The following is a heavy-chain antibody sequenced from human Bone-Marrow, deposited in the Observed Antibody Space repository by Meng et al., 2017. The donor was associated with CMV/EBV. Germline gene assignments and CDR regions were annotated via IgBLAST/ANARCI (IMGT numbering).Heavy chain of an antibody. J-gene: IGHJ3*02. CDR2: ISAYNGNT. CDR1: GYTYTSYG. V-gene: IGHV1-18*01. CDR3: ARIQFLETANDAFDI. Sequence: ASVKVSCKASGYTYTSYGVSWVRQAPGQGLEWMGWISAYNGNTNYAQKLQGRVTMTTDTSTSTAYMELRSLRSDDTAVYYCARIQFLETANDAFDIWGQGTMVTVS.